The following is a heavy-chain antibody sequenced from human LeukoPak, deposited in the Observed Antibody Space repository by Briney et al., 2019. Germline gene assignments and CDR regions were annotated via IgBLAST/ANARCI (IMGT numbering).Heavy chain of an antibody. CDR2: LYYSGST. V-gene: IGHV4-59*01. CDR3: ASCERGYSYGYDYYYYMDV. J-gene: IGHJ6*03. Sequence: PSETLSLTCTVSGGSISSYYWSWIRQPPGKGLEWIGYLYYSGSTNYNPSLKSRVTISVDTSKNQFSLKLSSVTAADTAVYYCASCERGYSYGYDYYYYMDVWGKGTTVTVSS. D-gene: IGHD5-18*01. CDR1: GGSISSYY.